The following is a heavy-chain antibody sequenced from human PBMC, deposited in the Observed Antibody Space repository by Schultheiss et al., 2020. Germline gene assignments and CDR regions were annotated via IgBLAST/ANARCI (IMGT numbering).Heavy chain of an antibody. CDR2: IYYSGST. Sequence: SETLSLTCTVSGGSISSGGYYWSWIRQHPGKGLEWIGYIYYSGSTNYNPSLKSRVTISVDTSKNQFSLSLNSVTAADTAVFYCARHKAGHRYDPWGQGTLVTVSS. CDR1: GGSISSGGYY. CDR3: ARHKAGHRYDP. J-gene: IGHJ5*02. D-gene: IGHD2-21*01. V-gene: IGHV4-61*08.